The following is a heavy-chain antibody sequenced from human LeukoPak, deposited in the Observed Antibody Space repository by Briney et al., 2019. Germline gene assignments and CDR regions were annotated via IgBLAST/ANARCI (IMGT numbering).Heavy chain of an antibody. J-gene: IGHJ4*02. V-gene: IGHV4-34*01. D-gene: IGHD2-15*01. Sequence: SETLSLTCAVYGGSFSGYYWSWIRQPPGKGLEWIGEINHSGSTNYNPSLKSRVTISVDTSKNQFSLNLSSVTAADTAVYYCARFVAATGLDYWGQGTLVTVSS. CDR2: INHSGST. CDR3: ARFVAATGLDY. CDR1: GGSFSGYY.